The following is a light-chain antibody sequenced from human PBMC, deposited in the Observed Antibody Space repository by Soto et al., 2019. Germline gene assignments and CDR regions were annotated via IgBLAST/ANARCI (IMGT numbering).Light chain of an antibody. CDR2: GTS. J-gene: IGKJ1*01. CDR3: QQCGSLPGT. Sequence: ETVLTQSPGTLSLSPGERATLSCRASQSVNGNYLAWYQQKPGQAPRLLIYGTSSRATGIPDRFSGSGSGTDFTLTISRLEPEDFAVYYCQQCGSLPGTFGQGTRWIS. CDR1: QSVNGNY. V-gene: IGKV3-20*01.